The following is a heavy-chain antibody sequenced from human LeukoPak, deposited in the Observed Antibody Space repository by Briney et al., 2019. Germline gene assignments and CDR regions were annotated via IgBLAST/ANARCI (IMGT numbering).Heavy chain of an antibody. Sequence: GGSLRLSCAASGFTFSDTWMHWVRQAPGEGLVWVSRIRSDGSDTRYAESVKGRFTISRDNAKNTLYLQMNSLRAEDTAVYYCAKDYGRAPGPWGQGTLVTVSS. CDR3: AKDYGRAPGP. J-gene: IGHJ5*02. D-gene: IGHD3-10*01. V-gene: IGHV3-74*01. CDR2: IRSDGSDT. CDR1: GFTFSDTW.